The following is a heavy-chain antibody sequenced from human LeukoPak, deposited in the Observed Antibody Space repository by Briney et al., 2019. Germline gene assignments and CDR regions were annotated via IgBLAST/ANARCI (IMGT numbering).Heavy chain of an antibody. CDR2: ISAYNGNT. CDR3: ATNENWGTDLHSDY. CDR1: GYTFTSYG. V-gene: IGHV1-18*01. D-gene: IGHD7-27*01. Sequence: GASVKVSCKASGYTFTSYGISWVRQAPGQGLEWMGWISAYNGNTNYAQKLQGRVTMTTDTSTSTAYMELRSLRSDGTAVYYCATNENWGTDLHSDYWGQGTLVTVSS. J-gene: IGHJ4*02.